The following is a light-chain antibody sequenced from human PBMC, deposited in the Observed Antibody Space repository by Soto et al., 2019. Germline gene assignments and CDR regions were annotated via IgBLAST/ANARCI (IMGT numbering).Light chain of an antibody. CDR1: SGYSNYK. Sequence: QLVLTQPPSASASLGASVTLTCTLSSGYSNYKVDWYQQRPGKGPRFVMRVGTGGILGSKGDGIPDRFSVLGSGLDRFLTIKNIQEEDESEYHCGTDHGSGSNFVWVFGGGTKLTVL. CDR2: VGTGGILG. J-gene: IGLJ3*02. V-gene: IGLV9-49*01. CDR3: GTDHGSGSNFVWV.